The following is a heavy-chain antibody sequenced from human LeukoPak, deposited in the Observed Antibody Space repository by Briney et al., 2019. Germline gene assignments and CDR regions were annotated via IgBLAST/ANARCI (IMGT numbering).Heavy chain of an antibody. CDR3: AREAPLLGIAVAGSPIYYYYMDV. CDR2: IYYSGST. D-gene: IGHD6-19*01. V-gene: IGHV4-59*01. CDR1: GGSISRYY. J-gene: IGHJ6*03. Sequence: PSETLSLTCTVSGGSISRYYWSWIRQPPGKGLEWIGYIYYSGSTNYNPSLKSRVTISVDTSKNQFSLKLSSVTAADTAVYYCAREAPLLGIAVAGSPIYYYYMDVWGKGTTVTISS.